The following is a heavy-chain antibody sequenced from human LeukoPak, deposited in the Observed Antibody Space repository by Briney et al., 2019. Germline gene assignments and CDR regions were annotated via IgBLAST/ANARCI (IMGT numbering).Heavy chain of an antibody. CDR3: ARFSDSSSFDY. Sequence: SETLSLTCAVYGGSFSGYYWSWIRQPPGKGLEWIGEINHSGSTNYNPSLKSRVTISVDTSKNQFSLKLSSVTAADTAVYYCARFSDSSSFDYWGQGTLVTVSS. D-gene: IGHD6-6*01. J-gene: IGHJ4*02. V-gene: IGHV4-34*01. CDR1: GGSFSGYY. CDR2: INHSGST.